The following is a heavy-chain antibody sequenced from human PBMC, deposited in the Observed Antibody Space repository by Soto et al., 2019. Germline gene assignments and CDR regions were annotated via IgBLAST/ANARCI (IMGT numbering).Heavy chain of an antibody. Sequence: GGSLSLSCAASGFTFSSYGMHWVRQAPGKGLEWVAFIWHDGGNKFYAESVKGRFTISRDNSKNTLYLQMTSLSAEDTAMYYCARDGDVNTGFGKDYWGQGTLVTVSS. CDR3: ARDGDVNTGFGKDY. CDR1: GFTFSSYG. V-gene: IGHV3-33*01. CDR2: IWHDGGNK. D-gene: IGHD3-16*01. J-gene: IGHJ4*02.